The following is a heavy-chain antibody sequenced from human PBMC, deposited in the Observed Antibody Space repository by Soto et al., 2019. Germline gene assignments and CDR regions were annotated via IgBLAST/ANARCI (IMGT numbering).Heavy chain of an antibody. Sequence: SETLSLTCTVSGGSISSGDYYWSWIRQPPGKGLEWIGYIYYSGSTYYNPSLKSRVTISVDTSKNQFSLKLSSVTAADTAVYYCARDVVVVPAAIRGSNYYYGMDVWGQGTTVTVSS. CDR3: ARDVVVVPAAIRGSNYYYGMDV. CDR1: GGSISSGDYY. J-gene: IGHJ6*02. D-gene: IGHD2-2*02. CDR2: IYYSGST. V-gene: IGHV4-30-4*01.